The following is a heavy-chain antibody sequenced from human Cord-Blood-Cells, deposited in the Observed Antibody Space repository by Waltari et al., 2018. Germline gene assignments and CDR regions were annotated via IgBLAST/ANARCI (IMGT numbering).Heavy chain of an antibody. CDR2: INPNSGGT. J-gene: IGHJ3*02. CDR1: GYTFTGYY. V-gene: IGHV1-2*02. Sequence: QVQLVQSGAEVKKPGASVKVSCKASGYTFTGYYMHWVRQAPGQGPEWRGWINPNSGGTNCAQKFKGRVTMTRDPAISTAYMELSRLRSDDTAVYYCARAPRWGKGGAFDIWGQGTMVTVSS. D-gene: IGHD3-16*01. CDR3: ARAPRWGKGGAFDI.